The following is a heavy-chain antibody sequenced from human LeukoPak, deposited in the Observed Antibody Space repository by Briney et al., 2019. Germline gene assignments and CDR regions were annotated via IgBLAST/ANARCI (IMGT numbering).Heavy chain of an antibody. CDR2: ISSDNGIP. D-gene: IGHD2-15*01. Sequence: ASVRVSCKASGYGINRFGVTWVRQAPGQGLEWIGWISSDNGIPRYADKFQGRVTLTTDTSKTTTYMELRSLRSDDSAVYFCANVAKGRYFFYYMDVWGKGTTVTVSS. CDR3: ANVAKGRYFFYYMDV. J-gene: IGHJ6*03. CDR1: GYGINRFG. V-gene: IGHV1-18*01.